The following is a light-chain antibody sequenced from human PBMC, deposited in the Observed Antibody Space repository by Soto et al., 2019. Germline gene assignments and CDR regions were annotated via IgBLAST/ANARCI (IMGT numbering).Light chain of an antibody. Sequence: QPVLTQPASVSGSPGQSITISCTGTSSDVGFYKFVSWYQHHPGKAPKLIIYEVSNRPSGVSNRFSGSKSGNTASLTISGLEAEDEADYYCSSYRRSTTLFGGGTKLTVL. J-gene: IGLJ2*01. CDR1: SSDVGFYKF. V-gene: IGLV2-14*01. CDR2: EVS. CDR3: SSYRRSTTL.